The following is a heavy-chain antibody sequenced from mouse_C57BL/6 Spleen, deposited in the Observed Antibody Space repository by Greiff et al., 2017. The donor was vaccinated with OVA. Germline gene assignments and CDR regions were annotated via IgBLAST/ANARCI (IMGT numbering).Heavy chain of an antibody. CDR3: TREGGNP. CDR1: GYTFTDYE. V-gene: IGHV1-15*01. Sequence: QVQLKESGAELVRPGASVTLSCKASGYTFTDYEMHWVKQTPVHGLEWIGAIDPETGGTAYNQKFKGKAILTADKSSSTAYMELRSLTSEDSAVYYCTREGGNPGGQGTLVTVSA. J-gene: IGHJ3*01. CDR2: IDPETGGT.